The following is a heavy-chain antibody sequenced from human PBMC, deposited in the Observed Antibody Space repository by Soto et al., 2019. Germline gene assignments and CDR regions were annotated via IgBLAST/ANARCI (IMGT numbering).Heavy chain of an antibody. D-gene: IGHD3-10*01. CDR3: TTDLSMGLWFGELLTLHGAFDI. CDR1: GFTFSNAW. CDR2: IKSKTDGGTT. Sequence: GGSLRLSCAASGFTFSNAWMNWVRQAPGKGLEWVGRIKSKTDGGTTDYAAPVKGRFTISRDDSKNTLYLQMNSLKTEDTAVYYCTTDLSMGLWFGELLTLHGAFDIWGQGTMVTVSS. J-gene: IGHJ3*02. V-gene: IGHV3-15*07.